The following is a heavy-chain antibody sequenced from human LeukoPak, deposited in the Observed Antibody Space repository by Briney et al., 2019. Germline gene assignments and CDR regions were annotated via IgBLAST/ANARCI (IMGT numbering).Heavy chain of an antibody. CDR3: GRVFYSSNWNLFDP. V-gene: IGHV4-59*01. CDR2: ISYSGST. J-gene: IGHJ5*02. CDR1: GGSISSYY. Sequence: SETLSLTCTVSGGSISSYYWSWIRQPPGKGLEWIGYISYSGSTNYNPSLNSRVTISVDTSKNQFSLKLTSVTAADTAVYYCGRVFYSSNWNLFDPWGQGTPVTVSS. D-gene: IGHD6-13*01.